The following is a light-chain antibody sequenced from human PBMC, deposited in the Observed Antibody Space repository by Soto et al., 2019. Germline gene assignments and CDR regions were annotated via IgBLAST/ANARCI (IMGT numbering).Light chain of an antibody. J-gene: IGKJ1*01. CDR2: DAS. CDR1: QNIRSR. CDR3: QQYGSSRT. V-gene: IGKV1-5*01. Sequence: DFQRTQSPSTLSASVGDRVTITCRASQNIRSRLAWFQQKPGKAPKLLIYDASSLDSGVPQRFRGSGSGTEFTLTISSLQTDDFSTYYCQQYGSSRTFGQGTKVDI.